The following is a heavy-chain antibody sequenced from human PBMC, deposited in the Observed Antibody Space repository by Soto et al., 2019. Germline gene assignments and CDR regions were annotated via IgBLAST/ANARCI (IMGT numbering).Heavy chain of an antibody. D-gene: IGHD5-18*01. CDR1: GYTFTGYY. V-gene: IGHV1-2*04. Sequence: ASVKVSCKASGYTFTGYYMHWVRQAPGQGLEWMGWINPNSGGTNYAQKFQGWVTMTRDTSISTAYMELSRLRSDDTAVYYCARAGEVDTAIVTDDSYYYYGMDVWGQGTTVTVSS. J-gene: IGHJ6*02. CDR3: ARAGEVDTAIVTDDSYYYYGMDV. CDR2: INPNSGGT.